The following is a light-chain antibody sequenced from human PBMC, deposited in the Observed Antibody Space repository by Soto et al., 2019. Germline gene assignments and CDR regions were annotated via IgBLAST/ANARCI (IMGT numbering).Light chain of an antibody. CDR1: QSVSSY. Sequence: EIVLTQSPATLSLSPGERATLSCRASQSVSSYLAWYQQKPGQAPRLLIYDASNMATGIPARFSGSGSGTDFTLTTSRLEPEDFAVYYCQQRSKWLTFGGGTKVEIK. CDR2: DAS. CDR3: QQRSKWLT. J-gene: IGKJ4*01. V-gene: IGKV3-11*01.